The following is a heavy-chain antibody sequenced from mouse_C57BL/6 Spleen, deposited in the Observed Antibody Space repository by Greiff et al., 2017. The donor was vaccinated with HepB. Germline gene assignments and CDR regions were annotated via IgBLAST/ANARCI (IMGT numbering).Heavy chain of an antibody. CDR3: ARSNYSNYVDWYFDV. D-gene: IGHD2-5*01. V-gene: IGHV1-85*01. Sequence: VQLQQSGPELVKPGASVKLSCKASGYTFTSYDINWVKQRPGQGLEWIGWIYPRDGSTKYNEKFKGKATLTVDTSSSTAYMELHSLTSEDSAVYFCARSNYSNYVDWYFDVWGTGTTVTVSS. J-gene: IGHJ1*03. CDR1: GYTFTSYD. CDR2: IYPRDGST.